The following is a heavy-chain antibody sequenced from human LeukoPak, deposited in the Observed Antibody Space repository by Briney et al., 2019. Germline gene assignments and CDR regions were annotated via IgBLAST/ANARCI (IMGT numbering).Heavy chain of an antibody. V-gene: IGHV3-23*01. J-gene: IGHJ6*02. CDR3: AKSVSGTSYNVMDV. CDR1: GFTFSTYA. Sequence: GGSLRLSCAPSGFTFSTYAMNWVPQAPGKGLEWVSGISGRGGFTNYADSVKGRFTISRDNSKNTLFLQMNSLRVEDTAVYYCAKSVSGTSYNVMDVWGQGSTVIVSS. CDR2: ISGRGGFT. D-gene: IGHD1-7*01.